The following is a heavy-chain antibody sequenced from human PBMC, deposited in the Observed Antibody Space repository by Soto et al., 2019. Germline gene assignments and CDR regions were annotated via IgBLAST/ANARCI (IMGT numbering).Heavy chain of an antibody. J-gene: IGHJ4*02. V-gene: IGHV4-61*08. CDR3: ARHGYHDRSGPDY. Sequence: PSQTLSLTCTVSGGSISSGGYYWSCIRQHPGKGLEWIGYIYFSGSTNYNPSLKSRVTISVDTSKNQYSLKLSSVTAADTAVYYCARHGYHDRSGPDYGGQGTMVTVS. D-gene: IGHD3-22*01. CDR1: GGSISSGGYY. CDR2: IYFSGST.